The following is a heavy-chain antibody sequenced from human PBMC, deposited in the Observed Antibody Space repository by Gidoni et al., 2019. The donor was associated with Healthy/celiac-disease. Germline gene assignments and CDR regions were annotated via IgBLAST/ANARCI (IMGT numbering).Heavy chain of an antibody. Sequence: EGQRLESGGGWVQPGGSLRLACAASGFTFSSYAMSWVRQAPGKGLEWVSAISGSGGSTYYADSVKCRFTLSRDNSKHTLYLQMNSLRAEDTAVSYCAKYLFTIFGVVHWGQGTLVTVSS. J-gene: IGHJ4*02. CDR3: AKYLFTIFGVVH. D-gene: IGHD3-3*01. V-gene: IGHV3-23*01. CDR2: ISGSGGST. CDR1: GFTFSSYA.